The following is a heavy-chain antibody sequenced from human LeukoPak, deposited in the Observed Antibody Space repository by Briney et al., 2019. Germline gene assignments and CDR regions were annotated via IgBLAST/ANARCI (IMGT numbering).Heavy chain of an antibody. J-gene: IGHJ3*02. CDR3: AREGSDAFDI. CDR1: GFTFSSYG. D-gene: IGHD3-10*01. Sequence: GGSLRLSYAASGFTFSSYGMHWVRQAPGKGLEWVAFIRYDGSNKYYADSVKGRFTISRDNSKNTLYLQMNSLRAEDTAVYYCAREGSDAFDIWGQGTMVTVSS. CDR2: IRYDGSNK. V-gene: IGHV3-30*02.